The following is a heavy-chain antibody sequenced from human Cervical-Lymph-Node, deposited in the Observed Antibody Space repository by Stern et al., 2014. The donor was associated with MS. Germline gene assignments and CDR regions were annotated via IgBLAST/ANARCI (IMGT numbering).Heavy chain of an antibody. V-gene: IGHV3-9*01. Sequence: EVQLLESGGGLVQPGRSLRLSCAASGLIFDYYAMHWVRQVPGKGLEWVAGISWNSVTIGYADSVKGRFNISRDNVDNLLYLEMKSLKIEDTAVYYCTKERGVRVPLRLVRQGGLDVWGQGTTVTVS. CDR2: ISWNSVTI. CDR1: GLIFDYYA. J-gene: IGHJ6*02. CDR3: TKERGVRVPLRLVRQGGLDV. D-gene: IGHD3-10*01.